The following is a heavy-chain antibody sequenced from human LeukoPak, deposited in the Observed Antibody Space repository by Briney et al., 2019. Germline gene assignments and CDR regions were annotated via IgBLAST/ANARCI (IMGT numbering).Heavy chain of an antibody. V-gene: IGHV4-31*03. CDR2: IYYSGST. J-gene: IGHJ4*02. CDR1: GGSISSGGYY. CDR3: ARGGYSYGYDY. D-gene: IGHD5-18*01. Sequence: SETLSLTCTVSGGSISSGGYYWSWIRQHPGKGLEWIGYIYYSGSTYYNPSLKSRVTISVDTPKNQFSLKLSSVTAADTAVYYCARGGYSYGYDYWGQGTPVTVSS.